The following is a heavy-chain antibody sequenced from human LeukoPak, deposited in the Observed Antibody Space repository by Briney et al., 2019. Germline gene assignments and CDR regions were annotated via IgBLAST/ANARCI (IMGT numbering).Heavy chain of an antibody. CDR2: IYYSGST. CDR3: ARWGAVAAYNWSDP. V-gene: IGHV4-61*01. J-gene: IGHJ5*02. CDR1: GGSVSSGSYY. Sequence: SETLSLTCTVSGGSVSSGSYYWSWIRQPPGKGLEWIGYIYYSGSTNYNPSLKSRVTISVDTSKNQFSLKLSSVTAADTAVYYCARWGAVAAYNWSDPWGQGTLVTVSS. D-gene: IGHD6-19*01.